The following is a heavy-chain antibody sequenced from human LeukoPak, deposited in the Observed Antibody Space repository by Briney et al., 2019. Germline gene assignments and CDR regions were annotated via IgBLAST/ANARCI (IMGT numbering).Heavy chain of an antibody. Sequence: SETLSLTCAVYGGSFSGYYWGWIRQPPGRGLEWIGSIYYSGSTYYNPSLKSRVTISVDTSKNRFSLKLSSVTAADTAVYYCARGPRYSGSYYCWGQGTLVTVSS. V-gene: IGHV4-34*01. CDR3: ARGPRYSGSYYC. CDR2: IYYSGST. D-gene: IGHD1-26*01. J-gene: IGHJ4*02. CDR1: GGSFSGYY.